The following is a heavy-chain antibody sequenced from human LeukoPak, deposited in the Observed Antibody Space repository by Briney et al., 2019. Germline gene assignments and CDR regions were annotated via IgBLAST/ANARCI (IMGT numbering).Heavy chain of an antibody. CDR2: VYDSGTT. V-gene: IGHV4-59*01. D-gene: IGHD1-26*01. Sequence: SETLSLTCTVSGGSISRYYWSWIRQPPGKGLEWFGYVYDSGTTNYNPSLKSRVTISVDTSKNQFSLKLSSVTAADTAVDYCARGGLGRELLIFDIWGQGTMVTVSS. CDR1: GGSISRYY. J-gene: IGHJ3*02. CDR3: ARGGLGRELLIFDI.